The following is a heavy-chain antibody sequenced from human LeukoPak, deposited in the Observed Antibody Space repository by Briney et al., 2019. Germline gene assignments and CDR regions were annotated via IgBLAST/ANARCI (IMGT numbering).Heavy chain of an antibody. V-gene: IGHV4-59*01. CDR2: IYYNGST. CDR3: ARKGGHFDY. Sequence: PSETLSLTCTVSGGSISYYYWSWIRQSPGKGLEWIGYIYYNGSTNYNPSLKSRVTMSVDMSKNQFSLKLSSVTAADPAIYYCARKGGHFDYWGQGTLVTVSS. CDR1: GGSISYYY. D-gene: IGHD2-15*01. J-gene: IGHJ4*02.